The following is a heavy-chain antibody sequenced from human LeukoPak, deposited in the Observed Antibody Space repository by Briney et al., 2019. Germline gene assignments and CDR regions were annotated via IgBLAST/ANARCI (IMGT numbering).Heavy chain of an antibody. CDR2: ISGSGDRT. D-gene: IGHD3-10*01. CDR3: AKLLRGVVVPYHDW. J-gene: IGHJ4*02. V-gene: IGHV3-23*01. CDR1: GFTFITSA. Sequence: PGETLRLSCAASGFTFITSAMSWVRQAPGKGLEWVSAISGSGDRTYYADSVKGRFTVSRDTSKNTLFLQLSSLRAEDTAVYYCAKLLRGVVVPYHDWWGQGTLVTVSS.